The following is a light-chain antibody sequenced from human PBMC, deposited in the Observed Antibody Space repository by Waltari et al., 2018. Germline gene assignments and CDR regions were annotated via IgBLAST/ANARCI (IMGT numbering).Light chain of an antibody. CDR1: QGISNS. V-gene: IGKV1-NL1*01. CDR3: QQYYSTSWT. CDR2: AAS. Sequence: DIQMTQSPSSLSASVGDRVTITCRASQGISNSLAWYQQKPGKAPKLLLYAASRLESGVPSRFSGSGSGTDYTLTISSLQPEDFATYYYQQYYSTSWTFGQGTKVEIK. J-gene: IGKJ1*01.